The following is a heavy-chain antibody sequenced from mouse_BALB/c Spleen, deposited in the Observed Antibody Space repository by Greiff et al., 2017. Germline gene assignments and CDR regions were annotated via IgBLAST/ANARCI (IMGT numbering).Heavy chain of an antibody. D-gene: IGHD1-1*01. CDR2: ISSGSSTI. Sequence: EVQLVESGGGLVQPGGSRKLSCAASGFTFSSFGMHWVRQAPEKGLEWVAYISSGSSTIYYADTVKGRVTIARDNPNNTLFLQMTSLRSEDTAMYYCAGSSHCDDGGLDYWGQGTSVTVS. CDR1: GFTFSSFG. V-gene: IGHV5-17*02. J-gene: IGHJ4*01. CDR3: AGSSHCDDGGLDY.